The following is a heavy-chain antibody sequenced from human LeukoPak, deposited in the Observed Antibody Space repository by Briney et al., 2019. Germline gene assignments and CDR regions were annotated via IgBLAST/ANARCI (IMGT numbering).Heavy chain of an antibody. D-gene: IGHD1-26*01. Sequence: SGPTLVQPTQTLTLTCTFSGFSLNSHTMGVGWIRQPPGRALEWLTLIYWDDDKRYSPSLKSRLTITKDTSKNQVVLTMTNMDPVDTATYYCAHRKSGSCMDVWGQGTTVTVSS. J-gene: IGHJ6*02. CDR1: GFSLNSHTMG. V-gene: IGHV2-5*02. CDR3: AHRKSGSCMDV. CDR2: IYWDDDK.